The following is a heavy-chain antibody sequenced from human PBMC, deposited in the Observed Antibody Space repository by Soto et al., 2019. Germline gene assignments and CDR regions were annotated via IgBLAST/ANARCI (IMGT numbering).Heavy chain of an antibody. D-gene: IGHD2-2*01. CDR1: GGSISSSSYY. V-gene: IGHV4-39*01. CDR2: IYYSGST. J-gene: IGHJ5*02. Sequence: SETLSLTCTVSGGSISSSSYYWGWVRQPPGKGLEWIGSIYYSGSTYYNPSLKSRVTISVDTSKNQFSLKLSSVTAADTAVYYCARGDTSQYEYQLLGENWFDPWGQGTLVTVSS. CDR3: ARGDTSQYEYQLLGENWFDP.